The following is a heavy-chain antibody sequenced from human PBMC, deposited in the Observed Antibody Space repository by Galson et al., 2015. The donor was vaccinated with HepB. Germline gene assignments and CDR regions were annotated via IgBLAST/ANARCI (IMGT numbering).Heavy chain of an antibody. CDR1: GYTFTNYG. CDR3: TTGTTAYYYYGMDV. D-gene: IGHD1-1*01. J-gene: IGHJ6*04. Sequence: SVKVSCKASGYTFTNYGISWVRQAPGQGPEWMGWISAYNGNTHYAERLQDRVTMTTDTSTSTAFMELRSLRFDDTAIYYCTTGTTAYYYYGMDVWGAGTTVTVSS. V-gene: IGHV1-18*04. CDR2: ISAYNGNT.